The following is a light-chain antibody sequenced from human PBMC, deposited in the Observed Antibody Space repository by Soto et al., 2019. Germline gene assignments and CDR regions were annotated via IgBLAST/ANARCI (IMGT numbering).Light chain of an antibody. J-gene: IGKJ1*01. Sequence: EIVLTQSPGTLSLSPWERATLSCRASQSVSSSYLAWYQQKPGQAPKLVIFAASIRASDIPDRFSGSGSGTGFTLTISRLEPEDFAVYYCQQYGSSPGTFGQGTKVDIK. CDR3: QQYGSSPGT. CDR1: QSVSSSY. V-gene: IGKV3-20*01. CDR2: AAS.